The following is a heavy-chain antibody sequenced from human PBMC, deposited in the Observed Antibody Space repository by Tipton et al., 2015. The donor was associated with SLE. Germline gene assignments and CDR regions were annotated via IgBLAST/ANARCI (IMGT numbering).Heavy chain of an antibody. CDR2: ISYDGSNK. CDR1: GFTFSSYA. J-gene: IGHJ4*02. D-gene: IGHD3-22*01. CDR3: ARIENYYDSSGYSDY. V-gene: IGHV3-30-3*01. Sequence: SLRLSCAASGFTFSSYAMHWVRQAPGKGLEWVAVISYDGSNKYYADSVKGRFTISRDNSKNTLYLQMNSLRAEDTAVYYCARIENYYDSSGYSDYWGQGTLVTVSS.